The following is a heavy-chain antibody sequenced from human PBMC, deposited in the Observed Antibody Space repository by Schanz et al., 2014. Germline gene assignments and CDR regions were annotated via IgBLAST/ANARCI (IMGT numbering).Heavy chain of an antibody. D-gene: IGHD3-3*01. CDR1: GFTFSSYA. CDR3: ARSAGRDFWSGYYTRFDY. V-gene: IGHV3-23*04. Sequence: EVQLVESGGGLVQPGRSLRLSCAASGFTFSSYAMSWVRQAPGKGLEWVSTISASGGSKYYADSVKGRFTMSRDNSKNTLYLQMNSLRAEDTAVYYCARSAGRDFWSGYYTRFDYWGQGTLVTVSS. CDR2: ISASGGSK. J-gene: IGHJ4*02.